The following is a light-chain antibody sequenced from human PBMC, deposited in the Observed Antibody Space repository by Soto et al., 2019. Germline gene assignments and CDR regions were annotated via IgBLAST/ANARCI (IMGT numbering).Light chain of an antibody. CDR3: EQNYSSPLT. J-gene: IGKJ4*02. CDR1: QSISSY. CDR2: AAS. V-gene: IGKV1-39*01. Sequence: DLRVTRSAFYLSESAGDRVTIVCRASQSISSYLNWYQQKPGKAPKLLIYAASSLQSGVPSRFSGSGSGTEFTLTISSLQPEDFATYYCEQNYSSPLTFGGGTKVDIK.